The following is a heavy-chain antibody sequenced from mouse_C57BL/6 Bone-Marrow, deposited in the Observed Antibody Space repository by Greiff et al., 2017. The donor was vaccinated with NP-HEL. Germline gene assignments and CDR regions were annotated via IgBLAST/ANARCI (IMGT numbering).Heavy chain of an antibody. CDR3: ARLRRGFAY. CDR2: INPGSGGT. V-gene: IGHV1-54*01. J-gene: IGHJ3*01. D-gene: IGHD2-12*01. Sequence: VKVVESGAELVRPGTSVKVSCKASGYAFTNYLIEWVKQRPGQGLEWIGVINPGSGGTNYNEKFQGKATLTADKSSSTAYMQLSSLTSVDSAVYFCARLRRGFAYWGQGTLVTVSA. CDR1: GYAFTNYL.